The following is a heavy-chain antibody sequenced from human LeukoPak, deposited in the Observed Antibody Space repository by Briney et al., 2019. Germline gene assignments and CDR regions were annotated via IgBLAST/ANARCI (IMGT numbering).Heavy chain of an antibody. J-gene: IGHJ4*02. V-gene: IGHV4-39*07. CDR3: ARGYAILTGYYKLRAYHFDY. D-gene: IGHD3-9*01. CDR2: INHSGST. Sequence: SETLSLTCTVSGGSVSSGSYYWSWIRQPPGKGLEWIGEINHSGSTNYNPSLKSRVTISVDTSKNQFSLKLSSVTAADTAVYYCARGYAILTGYYKLRAYHFDYWGQGTLVTVSS. CDR1: GGSVSSGSYY.